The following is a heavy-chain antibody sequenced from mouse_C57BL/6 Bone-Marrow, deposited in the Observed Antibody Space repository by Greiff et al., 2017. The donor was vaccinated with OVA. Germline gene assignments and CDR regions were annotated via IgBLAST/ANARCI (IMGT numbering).Heavy chain of an antibody. J-gene: IGHJ2*01. V-gene: IGHV14-4*01. CDR1: GYTFTSYW. CDR2: IDPENGDT. Sequence: EVQLQQPGAELVRPGSSVKLSCKASGYTFTSYWMHWVKQRPEQGLEWIGWIDPENGDTEYASKFQGKATITADTSSNTAYLQLSSLTSEDTAVYYCSPFTTVAFDYWGQGTTLTVSS. CDR3: SPFTTVAFDY. D-gene: IGHD1-1*01.